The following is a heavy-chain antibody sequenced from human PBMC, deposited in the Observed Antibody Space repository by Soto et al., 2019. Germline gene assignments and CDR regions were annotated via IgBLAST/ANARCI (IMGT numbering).Heavy chain of an antibody. CDR3: ARVGRLITAAGLLDA. Sequence: PSETLSLTCAVPGGSISSSNWWSWVRQPPGKGLEWIGEIYHSGSTNYNPSLKSRVTISVDKSKNQFSLKLTSVTAADTAVYYCARVGRLITAAGLLDAWGQGTLVTVSS. CDR1: GGSISSSNW. J-gene: IGHJ5*02. D-gene: IGHD6-13*01. V-gene: IGHV4-4*02. CDR2: IYHSGST.